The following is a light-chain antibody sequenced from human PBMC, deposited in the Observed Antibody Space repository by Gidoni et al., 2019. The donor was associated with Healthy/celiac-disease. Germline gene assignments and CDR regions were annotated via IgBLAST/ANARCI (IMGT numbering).Light chain of an antibody. CDR3: QQYGSSLGRT. J-gene: IGKJ1*01. V-gene: IGKV3-20*01. CDR2: GAS. CDR1: QSVSSSY. Sequence: EIVLTQSPGTLSLSPGERATLSCRASQSVSSSYLAWYQQKPGQAPRLLIYGASSRATGIPDRFSGSGSGTDFTLTISRLEPEDFAVYYCQQYGSSLGRTVGQXTKVEIK.